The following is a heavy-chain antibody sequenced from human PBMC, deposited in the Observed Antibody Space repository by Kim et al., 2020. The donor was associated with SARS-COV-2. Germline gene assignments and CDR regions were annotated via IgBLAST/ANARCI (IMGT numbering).Heavy chain of an antibody. V-gene: IGHV5-51*01. D-gene: IGHD3-10*01. J-gene: IGHJ6*02. Sequence: GESLKISCKGSGYSFTSYWIGWVRQMPGKGLEWMGIIYPGDSDTRYSPSFQGQVTISADKSISTAYLQWSSLKASDTAMYYCARSYGTMVRGVPYYYGMDVWGQGTTVTVSS. CDR2: IYPGDSDT. CDR1: GYSFTSYW. CDR3: ARSYGTMVRGVPYYYGMDV.